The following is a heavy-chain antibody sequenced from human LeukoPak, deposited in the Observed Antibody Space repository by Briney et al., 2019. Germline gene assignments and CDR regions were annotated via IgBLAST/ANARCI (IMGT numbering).Heavy chain of an antibody. J-gene: IGHJ6*03. Sequence: PSETLSLTCTVSGGSISSGDYYWSWTRQPPGKGLEWIGYIYYSGSTYYNPSLKSRVTISVDTSKNQFSLKLSSVTAADTAVYYCARRRDGYKYYYYYYVDVWGKGTTVTVSS. CDR1: GGSISSGDYY. V-gene: IGHV4-30-4*08. D-gene: IGHD5-24*01. CDR2: IYYSGST. CDR3: ARRRDGYKYYYYYYVDV.